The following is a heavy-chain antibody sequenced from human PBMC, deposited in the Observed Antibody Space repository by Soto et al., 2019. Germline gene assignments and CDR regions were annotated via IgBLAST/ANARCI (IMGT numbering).Heavy chain of an antibody. Sequence: GGSPRLSCAASGLTFSSYTLNWVRRAPGKGLEWVATSSDRRTGNTHYSDSVRGRFTLSRDYSRNILFLQMDSLRADDTALYYCTTWLTAHFDYWGRGTQVTVSS. D-gene: IGHD2-21*02. CDR2: SSDRRTGNT. V-gene: IGHV3-23*01. J-gene: IGHJ4*02. CDR3: TTWLTAHFDY. CDR1: GLTFSSYT.